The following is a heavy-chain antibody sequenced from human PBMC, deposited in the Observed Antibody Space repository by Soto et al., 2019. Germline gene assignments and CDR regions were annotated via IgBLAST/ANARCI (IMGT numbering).Heavy chain of an antibody. J-gene: IGHJ4*02. Sequence: SETLSLTCTVSGGSISSSSYYWGWIRQPPRKGLEWIGYIYHSGSTYYNPSLKSRVTISVDRSKNQFSLKLSSVTAADTAVYYCAREGGYSSGIFDYWGQGTLVTVSS. V-gene: IGHV4-30-2*01. CDR2: IYHSGST. CDR1: GGSISSSSYY. CDR3: AREGGYSSGIFDY. D-gene: IGHD6-19*01.